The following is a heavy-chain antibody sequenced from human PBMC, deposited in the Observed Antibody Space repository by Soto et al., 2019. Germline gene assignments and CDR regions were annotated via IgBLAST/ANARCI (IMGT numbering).Heavy chain of an antibody. V-gene: IGHV3-23*01. D-gene: IGHD3-10*01. CDR2: ISGSGGST. CDR1: GFTFSNYA. J-gene: IGHJ4*02. Sequence: EVQLLESGGGLVQPGGSLRLSCAVSGFTFSNYAMSWXRXXXXXXXXXXSAISGSGGSTYYADSVKGRFTISRDNSKXTXXLQXYXLXXXXXXXXXXANTLGSGSXXINPVFGWGQGTLVTVSS. CDR3: ANTLGSGSXXINPVFG.